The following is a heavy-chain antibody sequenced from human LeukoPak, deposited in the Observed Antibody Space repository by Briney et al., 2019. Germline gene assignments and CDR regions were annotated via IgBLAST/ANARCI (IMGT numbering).Heavy chain of an antibody. CDR1: GYTITSYD. V-gene: IGHV1-8*01. Sequence: ASVKVSCKASGYTITSYDINWVRQATGQGLEWMGWMNPNSGNTGYTQKFQGRVTMTRNTSISTAYMELSSLRSEDTAVYYCARAGVYRAARGYYYMDVWGKGTTVTVSS. J-gene: IGHJ6*03. D-gene: IGHD6-6*01. CDR3: ARAGVYRAARGYYYMDV. CDR2: MNPNSGNT.